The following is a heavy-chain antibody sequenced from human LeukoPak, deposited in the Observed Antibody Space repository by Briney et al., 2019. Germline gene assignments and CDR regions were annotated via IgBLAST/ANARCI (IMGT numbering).Heavy chain of an antibody. Sequence: SETLSLTCAVSGGSISSGDYSWSWIRQPPGKGLEWIGNIYYSGSTYYNPSLKSRVNISVDTSKNQFSLKLTSVTAADTAVYYCARSQFYGSGSYQGRWFDPWGQGTLITVSS. J-gene: IGHJ5*02. CDR2: IYYSGST. CDR3: ARSQFYGSGSYQGRWFDP. D-gene: IGHD3-10*01. V-gene: IGHV4-30-4*07. CDR1: GGSISSGDYS.